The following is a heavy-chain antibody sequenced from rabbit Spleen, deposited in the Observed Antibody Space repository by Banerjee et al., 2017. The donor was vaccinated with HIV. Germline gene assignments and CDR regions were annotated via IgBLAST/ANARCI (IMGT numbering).Heavy chain of an antibody. J-gene: IGHJ3*01. CDR1: GFDLSSYYY. CDR2: IWPSGSSNV. V-gene: IGHV1S40*01. D-gene: IGHD6-1*01. Sequence: QSLEESGGGLVQPEGSLTLTCKASGFDLSSYYYMCWVRQAPGKGLEWVACIWPSGSSNVYYATWAKGRFTISKTSSTTVTLQMTSLTAADTATYFCARDGVAGVGYAYDLWGQGTLVTVS. CDR3: ARDGVAGVGYAYDL.